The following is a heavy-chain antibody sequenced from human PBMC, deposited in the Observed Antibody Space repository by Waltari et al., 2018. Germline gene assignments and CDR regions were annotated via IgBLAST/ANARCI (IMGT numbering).Heavy chain of an antibody. V-gene: IGHV4-39*01. J-gene: IGHJ4*02. CDR2: IYYSGST. D-gene: IGHD6-13*01. CDR3: ARLGIAAAGGDY. CDR1: GGSISSSSYY. Sequence: QLQLQESGPGLVKPSETLSLTCTVSGGSISSSSYYWGWIRQPPGKGLEWIGSIYYSGSTYYNPSLKSRVTISVDTSKNQFSLKLSSVTAADTAVYYCARLGIAAAGGDYWGQGTLDTVSS.